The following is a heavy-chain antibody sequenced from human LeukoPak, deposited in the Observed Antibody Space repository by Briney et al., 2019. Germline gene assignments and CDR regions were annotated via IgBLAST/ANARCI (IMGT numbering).Heavy chain of an antibody. CDR2: IYYSGST. J-gene: IGHJ5*02. Sequence: SETLSLTCTVSGGSISSYYWSWIRQPPGKGLEWIGYIYYSGSTNYNPSLKSRVTTSVDTSKNQFSLKLSSVTAADTAVYYCARNDPRGYCSSTSCYRIFDPWGQGTLVTVSS. D-gene: IGHD2-2*02. CDR1: GGSISSYY. V-gene: IGHV4-59*01. CDR3: ARNDPRGYCSSTSCYRIFDP.